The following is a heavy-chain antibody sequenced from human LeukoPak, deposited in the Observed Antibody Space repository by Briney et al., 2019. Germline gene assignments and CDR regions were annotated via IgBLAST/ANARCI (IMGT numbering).Heavy chain of an antibody. V-gene: IGHV4-59*01. CDR2: IYYSGTT. Sequence: PSETLSLSCVMYGGSFTGYYWSWIRQPPGKGLEWIGYIYYSGTTNYNPSLKSRVTISVDTSTNQFSLNLSSVTAADTAVYYCARAGMATRKLAYWGQGALVTVSS. CDR3: ARAGMATRKLAY. CDR1: GGSFTGYY. J-gene: IGHJ4*02. D-gene: IGHD5-24*01.